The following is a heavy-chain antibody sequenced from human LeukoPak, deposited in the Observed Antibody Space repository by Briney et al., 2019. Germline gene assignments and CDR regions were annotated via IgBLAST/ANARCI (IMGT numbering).Heavy chain of an antibody. Sequence: SQTLSLTCAISGDSVSSNSAAWNWIRQSPSRGLEWLGRTYYRSKWYNDYAVSVKSRITINPDTSKNQFSLQLNSVTAADTAVYYCARDMNHYYGSGSYTAFDIWGQGTMVTVSS. V-gene: IGHV6-1*01. CDR1: GDSVSSNSAA. J-gene: IGHJ3*02. D-gene: IGHD3-10*01. CDR2: TYYRSKWYN. CDR3: ARDMNHYYGSGSYTAFDI.